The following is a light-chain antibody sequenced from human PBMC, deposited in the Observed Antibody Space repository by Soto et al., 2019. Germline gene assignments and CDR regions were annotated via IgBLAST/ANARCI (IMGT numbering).Light chain of an antibody. CDR2: GNS. J-gene: IGLJ2*01. Sequence: QSVLTQPPSVSGAPGQRVTISCTGSSSNIGAGYDVHWYQQLPGTAPKLLIYGNSNRPSGDPDRFSGSKSGTSASLAITGRQAEDEADYYCQSSDSSLSGVVFGGGTKLTVL. CDR1: SSNIGAGYD. CDR3: QSSDSSLSGVV. V-gene: IGLV1-40*01.